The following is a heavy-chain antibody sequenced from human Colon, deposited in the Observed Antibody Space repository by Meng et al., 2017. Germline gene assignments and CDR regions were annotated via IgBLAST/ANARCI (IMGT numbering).Heavy chain of an antibody. J-gene: IGHJ4*02. V-gene: IGHV3-48*03. Sequence: GGSLRLSCAASGFTFSSYEMNWVRQAPGKGLEWVSDISSSGSTIYYADSVKGRFTISRDNAKNSLYLQMNSLRAEDTAVYYCAGGDSSGWSWGQGTLVTVSS. CDR3: AGGDSSGWS. CDR2: ISSSGSTI. D-gene: IGHD6-19*01. CDR1: GFTFSSYE.